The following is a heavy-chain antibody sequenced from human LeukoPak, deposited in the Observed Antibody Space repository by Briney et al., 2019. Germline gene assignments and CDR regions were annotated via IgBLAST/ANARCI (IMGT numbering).Heavy chain of an antibody. J-gene: IGHJ4*02. D-gene: IGHD3-9*01. CDR3: AKDISYDILTGYPDY. V-gene: IGHV3-9*01. Sequence: GGSLRLSCAASGFTFDDYAMHWVRQAPGKGLEWVSGISWNSGSIGYADSVKGRFTISRDNAKNSLYLQMNSLRAEVTALYYCAKDISYDILTGYPDYWGQGTLVTVSS. CDR1: GFTFDDYA. CDR2: ISWNSGSI.